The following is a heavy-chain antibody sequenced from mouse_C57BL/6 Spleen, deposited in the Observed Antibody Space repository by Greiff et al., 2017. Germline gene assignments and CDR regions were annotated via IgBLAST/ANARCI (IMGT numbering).Heavy chain of an antibody. CDR1: GFTFSDFY. J-gene: IGHJ4*01. CDR2: SRNKANDYTT. Sequence: DVKLVESGGGLVQSGRSLRLSCATSGFTFSDFYMEWVRQAPGKGLEWIAASRNKANDYTTEYSASVKGRFIVSRDTSQSILYLQMNALRAEDTAIYYCARDSKGYAMDYWGQGTSVTVSS. D-gene: IGHD1-3*01. CDR3: ARDSKGYAMDY. V-gene: IGHV7-1*01.